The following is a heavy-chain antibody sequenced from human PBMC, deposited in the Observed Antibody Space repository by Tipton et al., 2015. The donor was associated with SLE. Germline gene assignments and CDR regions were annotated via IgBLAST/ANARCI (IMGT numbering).Heavy chain of an antibody. D-gene: IGHD2-15*01. V-gene: IGHV1-18*01. Sequence: QLVQSGAEVKKPGASVKVSCKASGYTFTSYGISWVRQAPGQGIKCMAWISAYNGNTNYAQKLQGRVTMTTDTSSSTAYMEPRSLRSDDSAVYYCAESCDTFGIWGQGTMVTVSP. CDR1: GYTFTSYG. J-gene: IGHJ3*02. CDR3: AESCDTFGI. CDR2: ISAYNGNT.